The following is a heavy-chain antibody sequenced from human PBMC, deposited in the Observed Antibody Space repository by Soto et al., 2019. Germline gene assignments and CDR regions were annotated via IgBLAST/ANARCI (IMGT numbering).Heavy chain of an antibody. D-gene: IGHD2-21*02. Sequence: EASVKVSCKAIGYSFTSHYMHWVRQAPGKGLEWMGGIIPIFGTANYAQKFQGRVTITADESTSTAYMELSSLRSEDTAVYYCARDRRDGYNGDDAFDIWGQGTMVTVSS. V-gene: IGHV1-69*13. CDR1: GYSFTSHY. J-gene: IGHJ3*02. CDR2: IIPIFGTA. CDR3: ARDRRDGYNGDDAFDI.